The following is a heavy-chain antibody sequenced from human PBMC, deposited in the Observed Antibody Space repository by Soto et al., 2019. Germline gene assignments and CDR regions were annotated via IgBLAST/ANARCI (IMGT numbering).Heavy chain of an antibody. CDR1: GYTFTRNG. D-gene: IGHD3-22*01. V-gene: IGHV1-18*01. Sequence: QVHLVQSGAEVKKPGASVNVSCKTSGYTFTRNGISWVRQAPGQGLEWMGWISPNSGNIKYAQKLQGRVIMTTDTSTSKAYMEHKSHGSYDTAVYYLVKDRDSNSRASRDDWGPGTTVTVSS. J-gene: IGHJ6*02. CDR3: VKDRDSNSRASRDD. CDR2: ISPNSGNI.